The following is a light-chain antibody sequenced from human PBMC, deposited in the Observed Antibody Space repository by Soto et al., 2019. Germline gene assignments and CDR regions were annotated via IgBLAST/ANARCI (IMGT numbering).Light chain of an antibody. J-gene: IGLJ2*01. CDR1: SSDVGGYNY. CDR2: EVT. Sequence: QSVLTQPPSASGSPGQSVTISCTGTSSDVGGYNYVSWYQQHPGKAPKLMIYEVTKRPSGVPARLSGSKSGNTASLTVSGLQAEDEAHYYCSSYAGSDNVIFGGGTKLTVL. V-gene: IGLV2-8*01. CDR3: SSYAGSDNVI.